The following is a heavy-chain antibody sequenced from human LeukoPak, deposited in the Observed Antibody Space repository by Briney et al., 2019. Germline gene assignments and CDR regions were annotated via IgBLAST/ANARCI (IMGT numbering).Heavy chain of an antibody. CDR3: AKSDDSDY. CDR2: ISSSSSYI. J-gene: IGHJ4*02. V-gene: IGHV3-21*04. Sequence: GGSLRLSCAASGFTFSSYSMNWVHQAPGKGLEWVSSISSSSSYIYYADSVKGRFTISRDNSKNTLYLQMNSLRAEDTAVYYCAKSDDSDYWGQGTLVTVSS. CDR1: GFTFSSYS. D-gene: IGHD2-21*01.